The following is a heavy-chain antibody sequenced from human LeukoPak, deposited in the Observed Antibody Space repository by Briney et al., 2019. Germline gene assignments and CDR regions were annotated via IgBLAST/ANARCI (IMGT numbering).Heavy chain of an antibody. J-gene: IGHJ4*02. D-gene: IGHD3-10*01. CDR1: GFSVSDYY. V-gene: IGHV3-53*01. CDR2: IYSDGRT. Sequence: AGGSLRLSCAASGFSVSDYYMNWVRQAPGKGLEWVSFIYSDGRTYYADSVKGRFTISRDNSRNTLYPQMNSLRVEDTAVYYCAKGVRLRFAFYFDYWGQGTLVTVSS. CDR3: AKGVRLRFAFYFDY.